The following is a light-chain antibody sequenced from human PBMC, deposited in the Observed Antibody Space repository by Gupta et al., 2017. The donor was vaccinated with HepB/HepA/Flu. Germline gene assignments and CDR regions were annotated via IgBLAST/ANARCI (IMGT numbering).Light chain of an antibody. V-gene: IGLV1-44*01. CDR3: AAWDDSLNVDV. Sequence: LLPHPPPASGTPRHRVTISCSGSSSNIGSNTVNRYQQLPGTAPKLLFYSNNQRPSGVPDRFSGSKSGTSASLAISGLQSEDEADYYCAAWDDSLNVDVLGTGTKVHRP. CDR2: SNN. J-gene: IGLJ1*01. CDR1: SSNIGSNT.